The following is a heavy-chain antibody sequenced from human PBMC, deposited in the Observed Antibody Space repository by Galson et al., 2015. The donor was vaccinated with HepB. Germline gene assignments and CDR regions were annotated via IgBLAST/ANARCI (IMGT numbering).Heavy chain of an antibody. D-gene: IGHD3-10*01. CDR3: AADRPPGVLWFGELRDYYYYGMDV. Sequence: SVKVSCKASGFTFTRSAVQWVRQARGQRLEWIGWIVVGSGNTNYAQKFQERVTITRDMSTSTAYMELSSLRSEDTAVYYCAADRPPGVLWFGELRDYYYYGMDVWGQGTTVTVSS. V-gene: IGHV1-58*01. J-gene: IGHJ6*02. CDR2: IVVGSGNT. CDR1: GFTFTRSA.